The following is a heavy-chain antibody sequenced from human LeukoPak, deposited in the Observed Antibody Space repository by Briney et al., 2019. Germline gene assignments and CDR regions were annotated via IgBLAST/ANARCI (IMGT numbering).Heavy chain of an antibody. CDR3: ARGRVAARPSTYKWFDP. V-gene: IGHV4-34*01. CDR2: INHSGST. J-gene: IGHJ5*02. D-gene: IGHD6-6*01. CDR1: GGSLSGYY. Sequence: SETLSLTCAVYGGSLSGYYWSWIRQPPGKGLEWIGEINHSGSTNYNPSLKSRVTISVDTSKNQFSLKLSSVTAADTAVYYCARGRVAARPSTYKWFDPWGQKTLVTVSS.